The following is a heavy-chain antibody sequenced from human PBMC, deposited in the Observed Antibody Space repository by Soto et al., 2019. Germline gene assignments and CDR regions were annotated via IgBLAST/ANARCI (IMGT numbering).Heavy chain of an antibody. J-gene: IGHJ5*02. CDR3: ARDRGTSSGYYPYWFDP. CDR2: IIPIFGTA. Sequence: QVQLVQSGAEVKKPGSSVKVSCKASGGTFSSYAITWVRQAPGQGLEWMGGIIPIFGTANYAQKFQGRVTSTADESTSTAYRELSSLRSEDTAVYYCARDRGTSSGYYPYWFDPGGQGTLVTVSS. V-gene: IGHV1-69*12. CDR1: GGTFSSYA. D-gene: IGHD3-22*01.